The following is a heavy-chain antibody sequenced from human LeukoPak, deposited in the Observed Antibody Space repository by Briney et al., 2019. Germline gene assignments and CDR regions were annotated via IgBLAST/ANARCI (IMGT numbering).Heavy chain of an antibody. J-gene: IGHJ6*03. CDR1: GFTFSSYW. D-gene: IGHD3-3*01. CDR2: IKQDGGEK. V-gene: IGHV3-7*01. Sequence: GGSLRLSCAAYGFTFSSYWMSWVRQAPGKGLEWVANIKQDGGEKYYVDSVKGRFTISRDNAKNSLYLQMNSLRAEDTAVYYCARLDDFWSGYWGNYYYYMDVWGKGTTVTVSS. CDR3: ARLDDFWSGYWGNYYYYMDV.